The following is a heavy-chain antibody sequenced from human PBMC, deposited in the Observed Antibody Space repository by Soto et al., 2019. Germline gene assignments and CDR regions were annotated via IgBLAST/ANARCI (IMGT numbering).Heavy chain of an antibody. CDR2: IRSKANSYAT. V-gene: IGHV3-73*01. Sequence: EVQLVESGGGLVQPGGSLKLSCAASGFTFSGSAMHWVRQASGKGLEWVGRIRSKANSYATAYAASVKGRFTISRDDSKNTANLQMNSLKTEDTAVYDCTRGYDDGDYALRGYFQHWGQGTLVTVSS. CDR1: GFTFSGSA. CDR3: TRGYDDGDYALRGYFQH. D-gene: IGHD4-17*01. J-gene: IGHJ1*01.